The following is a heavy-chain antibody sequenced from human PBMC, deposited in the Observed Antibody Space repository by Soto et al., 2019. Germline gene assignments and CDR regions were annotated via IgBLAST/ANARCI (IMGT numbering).Heavy chain of an antibody. D-gene: IGHD2-2*01. V-gene: IGHV5-51*01. CDR1: GYSFTSYW. Sequence: GESLKISCKGSGYSFTSYWIGWVRQMPVKGLEWMGIIYPGDSDTRYSPSFQGQVTISADKSISTAYLQWSSLKASDTAMYYCARQKYCSSTSCSGDYYYCMDVWGKGTTVTVS. CDR3: ARQKYCSSTSCSGDYYYCMDV. CDR2: IYPGDSDT. J-gene: IGHJ6*03.